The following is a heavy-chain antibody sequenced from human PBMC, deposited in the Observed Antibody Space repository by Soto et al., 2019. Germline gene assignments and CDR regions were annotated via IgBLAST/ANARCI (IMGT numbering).Heavy chain of an antibody. CDR1: GGSLSGYY. J-gene: IGHJ6*02. CDR2: INHSGST. CDR3: ARADCSSTSCYRVRYYYYGMDV. Sequence: SETLSLTCAVYGGSLSGYYWSWIRQPPGKGLEWIGEINHSGSTNYNPSLKSRVTISVDTSKNQFSLKLSSVTAADTAVYYCARADCSSTSCYRVRYYYYGMDVWGQGTTVTVSS. V-gene: IGHV4-34*01. D-gene: IGHD2-2*01.